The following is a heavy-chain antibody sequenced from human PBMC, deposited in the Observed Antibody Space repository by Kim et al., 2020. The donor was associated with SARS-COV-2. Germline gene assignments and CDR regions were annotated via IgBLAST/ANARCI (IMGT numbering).Heavy chain of an antibody. J-gene: IGHJ4*02. CDR3: ARGEGWLKPGPGY. D-gene: IGHD6-19*01. CDR1: GFTFSSYG. V-gene: IGHV3-33*05. Sequence: GGSLRLSCAASGFTFSSYGMHWVRQAPGKGPEWVAVISYDGSNKYYADSVKGRFTISRDNSKNTLYLQMNSLRAEDTAVYYCARGEGWLKPGPGYWGQGTLVTVSS. CDR2: ISYDGSNK.